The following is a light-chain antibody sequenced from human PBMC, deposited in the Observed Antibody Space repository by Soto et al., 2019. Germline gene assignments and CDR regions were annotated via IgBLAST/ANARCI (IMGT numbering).Light chain of an antibody. J-gene: IGKJ2*01. V-gene: IGKV3-11*01. CDR3: QQRSNWPPEFT. Sequence: EIVLTQSPAFLSLSPGERVTLSCRASQSITSYLAWYQHKPGQTPRLLIHDAVNRASGIPDRFSGSGSGTDFTLTIRSLESEDSAVYYCQQRSNWPPEFTFGQGTRVEIK. CDR2: DAV. CDR1: QSITSY.